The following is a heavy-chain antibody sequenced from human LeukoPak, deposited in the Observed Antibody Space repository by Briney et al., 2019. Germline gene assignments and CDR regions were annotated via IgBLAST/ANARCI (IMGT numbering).Heavy chain of an antibody. CDR1: GFTFNSYA. V-gene: IGHV3-64D*09. CDR3: VKGQEVVYAPTFDY. J-gene: IGHJ4*02. Sequence: GGSLRLSCSASGFTFNSYAIHWVRQAPGKGLEYVSSIGTNGVSTYYADSVTGRFTISRDNSKNSLYLQMSSLRAEDTAVYYCVKGQEVVYAPTFDYWGQGTLVTVSS. D-gene: IGHD2-8*02. CDR2: IGTNGVST.